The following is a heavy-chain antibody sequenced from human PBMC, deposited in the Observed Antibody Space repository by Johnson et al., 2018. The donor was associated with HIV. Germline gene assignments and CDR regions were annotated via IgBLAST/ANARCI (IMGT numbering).Heavy chain of an antibody. D-gene: IGHD4-11*01. V-gene: IGHV3-66*01. CDR2: IYSGGST. J-gene: IGHJ3*02. CDR3: ARIDYSNYEEAFDI. Sequence: VQLVESGGGLVQPGGSLRLSCAASGFSVSNNYMSWVRQAPGKGLEWVSVIYSGGSTYYADSVKGRFTISRDNSKNTLYLQMNSLRAEDTAVYYCARIDYSNYEEAFDIWGQGTMVTVSS. CDR1: GFSVSNNY.